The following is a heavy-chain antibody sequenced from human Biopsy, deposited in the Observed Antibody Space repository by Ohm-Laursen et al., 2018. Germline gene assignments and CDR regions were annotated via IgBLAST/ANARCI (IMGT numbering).Heavy chain of an antibody. D-gene: IGHD3-22*01. Sequence: GSLRLSCTASGFTFSNYCMTWVRQAPGKGLEWVATIKKDGSEKYYVDSVKGRFTISRDNSKSSLSLQMNSLRGEDTAVYYCARAPFGSGSYSEFDYWGQGSLVTVSS. V-gene: IGHV3-7*01. CDR2: IKKDGSEK. CDR3: ARAPFGSGSYSEFDY. J-gene: IGHJ4*02. CDR1: GFTFSNYC.